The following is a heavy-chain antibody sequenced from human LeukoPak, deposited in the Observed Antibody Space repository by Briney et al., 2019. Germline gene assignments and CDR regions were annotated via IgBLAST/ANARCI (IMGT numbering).Heavy chain of an antibody. D-gene: IGHD4-23*01. V-gene: IGHV4-59*01. CDR3: AREATTVVTPDDASDI. CDR2: IYYSGST. CDR1: GGSISSYY. J-gene: IGHJ3*02. Sequence: SETLSLTCTVSGGSISSYYWSWIRQPPGKGLEWIGYIYYSGSTNYDPSLKSRVTISVDTSKNQFSLKLSSVTAADTAVYYCAREATTVVTPDDASDIWGQGTMVTVSS.